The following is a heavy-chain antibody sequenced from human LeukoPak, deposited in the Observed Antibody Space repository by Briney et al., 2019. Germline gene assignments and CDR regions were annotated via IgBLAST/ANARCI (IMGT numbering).Heavy chain of an antibody. D-gene: IGHD5-18*01. Sequence: PSETLSLTCTVSGGSMSRSSYYWGWIRQPPGKGLEWIGSIYYSGSSYYNPSLKSRVTISGDTSKNQFSLKLSSVTAADTAVYYCARVGYSYGYDYYYYMDVWGKGTTVTVSS. CDR3: ARVGYSYGYDYYYYMDV. J-gene: IGHJ6*03. CDR1: GGSMSRSSYY. CDR2: IYYSGSS. V-gene: IGHV4-39*07.